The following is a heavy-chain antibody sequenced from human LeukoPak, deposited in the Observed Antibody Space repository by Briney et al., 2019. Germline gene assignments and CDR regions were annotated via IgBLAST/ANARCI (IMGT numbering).Heavy chain of an antibody. CDR2: IYYSGST. CDR3: ARIGNYYFDY. J-gene: IGHJ4*02. Sequence: PSETLSLTCTVSGGSISSSSYYWGWIRQPPGKGLEWIGSIYYSGSTYYNPSLKSRVTISVDTSKNQFSLKLSSVTAVDTAVYYCARIGNYYFDYWGQGTLVTVSS. D-gene: IGHD1-1*01. CDR1: GGSISSSSYY. V-gene: IGHV4-39*01.